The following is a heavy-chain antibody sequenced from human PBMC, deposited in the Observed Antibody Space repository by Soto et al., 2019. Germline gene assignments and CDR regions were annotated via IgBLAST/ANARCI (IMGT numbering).Heavy chain of an antibody. V-gene: IGHV5-51*01. Sequence: GESLKISCMGSGYKVSTWHNFTSYWIAWVRQMPGEGLEWMGIIYPGDSDTRYSPSFQGQVTISADKSINSVYLQWSSLKASDTATYYCARLGFNYDFLSGYYNVHHYYVIDVWGQGTKVTVSS. J-gene: IGHJ6*02. D-gene: IGHD3-3*01. CDR3: ARLGFNYDFLSGYYNVHHYYVIDV. CDR1: GYKVSTWHNFTSYW. CDR2: IYPGDSDT.